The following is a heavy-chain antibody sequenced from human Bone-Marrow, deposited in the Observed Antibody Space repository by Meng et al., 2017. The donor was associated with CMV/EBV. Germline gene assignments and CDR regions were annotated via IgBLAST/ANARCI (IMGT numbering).Heavy chain of an antibody. Sequence: SETLSLTCTVSGGSISSSSYYWGWIRQPPGKGLEWIGSIYYSGSTYYNPSLKSRVTISVHTSKIQFSLKLSSVTAADTAVYYCARGSGYGSYYFDYWGQGTLVTVSS. CDR1: GGSISSSSYY. CDR3: ARGSGYGSYYFDY. D-gene: IGHD5-12*01. V-gene: IGHV4-39*07. CDR2: IYYSGST. J-gene: IGHJ4*02.